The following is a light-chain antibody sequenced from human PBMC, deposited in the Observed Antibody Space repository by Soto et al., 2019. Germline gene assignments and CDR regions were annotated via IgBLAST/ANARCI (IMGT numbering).Light chain of an antibody. V-gene: IGKV3-11*01. CDR2: DAS. CDR1: QSVSSY. J-gene: IGKJ4*01. CDR3: QHRSNWPVLT. Sequence: EIVMTQSPATLSVSPGERATLSCRASQSVSSYLAWYQQKPGQAPRLLIYDASNRATGIPARFSGSGSGTDFTLTISSLEPEDSAVYYCQHRSNWPVLTFGGGTKV.